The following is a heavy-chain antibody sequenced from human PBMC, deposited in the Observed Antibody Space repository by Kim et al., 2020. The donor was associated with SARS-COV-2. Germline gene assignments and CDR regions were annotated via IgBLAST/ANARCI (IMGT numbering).Heavy chain of an antibody. D-gene: IGHD3-16*01. CDR2: SGGST. J-gene: IGHJ4*02. V-gene: IGHV3-23*01. Sequence: SGGSTSYADWVKGRFTLSSDNSKNTLYLQMNSLRAEDTAVYYCAKDPWGGWGQGTLVTVSS. CDR3: AKDPWGG.